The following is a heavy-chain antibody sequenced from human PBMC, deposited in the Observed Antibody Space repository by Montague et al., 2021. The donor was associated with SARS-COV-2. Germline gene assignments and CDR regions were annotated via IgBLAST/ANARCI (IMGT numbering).Heavy chain of an antibody. CDR3: ARGSGCSGGSCYSEWDPYYYYGMDV. V-gene: IGHV4-59*01. CDR2: LSSSGST. Sequence: SETLSLTCTVSGGSISRYYWSWIRQPPGRGPQRIGYLSSSGSTNYNPSLKSRVTISVDTSKNHFTLRLSSVTAADTAVYYCARGSGCSGGSCYSEWDPYYYYGMDVWGQGTTVTVSS. D-gene: IGHD2-15*01. J-gene: IGHJ6*02. CDR1: GGSISRYY.